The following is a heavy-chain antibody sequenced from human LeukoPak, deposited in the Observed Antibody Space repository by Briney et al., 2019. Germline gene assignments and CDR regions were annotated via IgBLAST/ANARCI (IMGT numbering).Heavy chain of an antibody. CDR3: ARQEYCSGGSCYTWFDP. CDR2: IYPADSDI. V-gene: IGHV5-51*01. CDR1: GYSINNYW. Sequence: GESLKISCKGSGYSINNYWIGWVRQMPGEGLEWMGIIYPADSDIRYSPSSQGQVTISADKSISTAYLQWSSLKASDTAMYYCARQEYCSGGSCYTWFDPWGQGTLVTVSS. D-gene: IGHD2-15*01. J-gene: IGHJ5*02.